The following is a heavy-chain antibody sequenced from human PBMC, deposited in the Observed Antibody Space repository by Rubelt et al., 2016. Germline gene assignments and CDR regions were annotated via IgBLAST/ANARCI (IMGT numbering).Heavy chain of an antibody. V-gene: IGHV4-34*01. CDR1: GGSFSGYY. CDR2: INHSGST. CDR3: AGGYSSSLDY. D-gene: IGHD6-13*01. J-gene: IGHJ4*02. Sequence: QVQLQQWGAGLLKPSETLSLTCAVYGGSFSGYYWSWIRQPPGKGLEWIGEINHSGSTNYNPSLKIRVTMSVDTSKNQFSLKLSSVTAADTAVYYCAGGYSSSLDYWGQGTLVTVSS.